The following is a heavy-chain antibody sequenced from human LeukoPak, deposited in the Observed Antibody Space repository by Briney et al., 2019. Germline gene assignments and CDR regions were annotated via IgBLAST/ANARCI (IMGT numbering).Heavy chain of an antibody. V-gene: IGHV5-51*01. CDR2: IYPGDSDT. D-gene: IGHD4-11*01. CDR3: ARLPPLTTPYYMDV. Sequence: GESLKISCKGSGYSFISYWIGWVRQTPGKGLEWMGIIYPGDSDTRYNPSFQDQVTISADKSISTAYLQWSSLKASDTAMYYCARLPPLTTPYYMDVWGKGTTVTVSS. J-gene: IGHJ6*03. CDR1: GYSFISYW.